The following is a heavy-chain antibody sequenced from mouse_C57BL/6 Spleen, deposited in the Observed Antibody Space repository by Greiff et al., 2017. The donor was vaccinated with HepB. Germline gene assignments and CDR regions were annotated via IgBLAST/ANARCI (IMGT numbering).Heavy chain of an antibody. Sequence: VQVVESGAELVMPGASVKLSCKASGYTFTSYWMHWVKKRPGQGLEWIGEIDHSDSYTNYNQKFKGKSTLTVDKSSSTAYMQLSSLTSEDSAVYYCARSLSSYAMDYWGQGTSVTVSS. V-gene: IGHV1-69*01. D-gene: IGHD6-5*01. J-gene: IGHJ4*01. CDR2: IDHSDSYT. CDR1: GYTFTSYW. CDR3: ARSLSSYAMDY.